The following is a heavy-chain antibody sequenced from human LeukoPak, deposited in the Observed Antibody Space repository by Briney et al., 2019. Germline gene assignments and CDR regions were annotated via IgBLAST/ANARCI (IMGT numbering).Heavy chain of an antibody. D-gene: IGHD5-18*01. V-gene: IGHV3-11*01. CDR3: AKDMGPLGTAIYYMDV. Sequence: GGSLRLSCAASGFTFSDYYMSWIRQAPGKGLEWVSYISSSGSTIYYADSVKGRFTISRDNAKNSLYLQMNSLRAEDTALYYRAKDMGPLGTAIYYMDVWGKGTTVTISS. J-gene: IGHJ6*03. CDR2: ISSSGSTI. CDR1: GFTFSDYY.